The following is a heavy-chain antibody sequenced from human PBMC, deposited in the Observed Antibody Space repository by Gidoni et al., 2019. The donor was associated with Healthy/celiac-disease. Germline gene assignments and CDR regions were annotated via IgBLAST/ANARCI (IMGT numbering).Heavy chain of an antibody. V-gene: IGHV4-59*08. J-gene: IGHJ3*02. CDR3: ARLGYYDFWSGYPAAFDI. D-gene: IGHD3-3*01. Sequence: CNPSLKSRVTISVDTSKNQFSLKLSSVTAADTAVYYCARLGYYDFWSGYPAAFDIWGQGTMVTVSS.